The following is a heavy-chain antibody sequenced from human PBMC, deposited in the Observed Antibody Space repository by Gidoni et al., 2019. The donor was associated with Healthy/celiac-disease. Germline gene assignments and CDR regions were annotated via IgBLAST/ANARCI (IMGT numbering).Heavy chain of an antibody. CDR3: ARDYGDYGCFDY. D-gene: IGHD4-17*01. V-gene: IGHV3-7*01. Sequence: EVQLVESGGGWVQPGGSRRLSCEASGFTFSSYWMSWVRQAPGKGLEWVANIKQDGSETYYVDSVKGRFTISRDNAKNSLYLQMNSLRAEDTAVYYCARDYGDYGCFDYWGQGTLVTVSS. CDR1: GFTFSSYW. CDR2: IKQDGSET. J-gene: IGHJ4*02.